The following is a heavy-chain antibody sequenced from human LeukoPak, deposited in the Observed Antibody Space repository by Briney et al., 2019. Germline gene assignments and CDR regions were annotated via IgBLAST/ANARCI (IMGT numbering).Heavy chain of an antibody. CDR2: IYTSGST. J-gene: IGHJ6*03. CDR1: GGSISSYY. V-gene: IGHV4-4*09. D-gene: IGHD4-17*01. Sequence: SETLSLTCTVSGGSISSYYWSWIRQPPGKGLEWIGYIYTSGSTNYNPSLKSRVTISVDTSKNQFSLKLSSVTAADTAVYYCVRHRNDYGDYGGYYYYYYMDVWGKGTTVTVSS. CDR3: VRHRNDYGDYGGYYYYYYMDV.